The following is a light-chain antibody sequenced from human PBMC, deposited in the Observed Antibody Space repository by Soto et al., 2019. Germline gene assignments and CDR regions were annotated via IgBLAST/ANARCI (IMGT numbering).Light chain of an antibody. CDR2: EVS. CDR1: SSDVGGYNY. CDR3: SSYTSNSTPYV. Sequence: QSALTQPASVSGSPRQSITISCTGTSSDVGGYNYVSWYQQHPGKAPKLMIYEVSNRPSGVSNRFSGSKSGNTASLTISGLQAEDEADYYCSSYTSNSTPYVFGTGTKLTVL. V-gene: IGLV2-14*01. J-gene: IGLJ1*01.